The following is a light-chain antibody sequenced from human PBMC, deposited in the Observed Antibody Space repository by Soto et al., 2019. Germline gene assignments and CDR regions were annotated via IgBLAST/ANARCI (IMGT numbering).Light chain of an antibody. V-gene: IGKV3-15*01. CDR1: QSVSSN. J-gene: IGKJ1*01. CDR2: DAS. CDR3: QQYNNWPPRT. Sequence: EIVMTQSPSTLSVSAGERATLSCRASQSVSSNLAWYRQKPGQAPRLLIYDASTMATGIPARFSGSGSGTEFTLTISSLQSEDVAVYYCQQYNNWPPRTFGQGTKVEIK.